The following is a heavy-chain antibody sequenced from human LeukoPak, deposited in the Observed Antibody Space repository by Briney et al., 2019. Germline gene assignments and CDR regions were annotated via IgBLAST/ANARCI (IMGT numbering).Heavy chain of an antibody. CDR1: GFTFTRYG. CDR2: ISHDVSTE. V-gene: IGHV3-30*18. CDR3: AKGRGLIIPLDY. D-gene: IGHD3-10*01. Sequence: GKSLRLSCVASGFTFTRYGMHWVRQARGKGLEWVAVISHDVSTEYYADSVKGRFTISRDNSKNTLYLQMNSLRAEDTAVYYCAKGRGLIIPLDYWGQGTLVTVSS. J-gene: IGHJ4*02.